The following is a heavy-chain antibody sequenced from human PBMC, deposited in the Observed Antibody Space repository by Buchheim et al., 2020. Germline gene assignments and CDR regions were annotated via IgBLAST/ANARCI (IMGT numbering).Heavy chain of an antibody. Sequence: EVQLLESGGGLVHPGGSLRLSCAASGFTFSNYDMSWVRQAPGKGLEWVSTISGNSVSTDYADSMKGRFTISRDNSMNTLHLQMIGLRAADTAVYYCATDRSSRWYFDYWGQGTL. D-gene: IGHD6-13*01. V-gene: IGHV3-23*01. CDR3: ATDRSSRWYFDY. CDR1: GFTFSNYD. CDR2: ISGNSVST. J-gene: IGHJ4*02.